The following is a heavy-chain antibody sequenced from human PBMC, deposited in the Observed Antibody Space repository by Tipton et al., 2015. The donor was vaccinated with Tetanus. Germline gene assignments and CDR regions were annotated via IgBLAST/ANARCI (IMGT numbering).Heavy chain of an antibody. CDR1: AFTFSSYD. J-gene: IGHJ4*02. CDR3: GKGLDGHGLPDF. D-gene: IGHD3/OR15-3a*01. CDR2: ISGSGGTI. Sequence: SLRLSCAASAFTFSSYDMIWVRQAPGKGLEWVSGISGSGGTIYYADSVRGRFTISRDNAKNSLFLQMSSLRAEDTAVYYCGKGLDGHGLPDFWGRGSLVNVSS. V-gene: IGHV3-23*01.